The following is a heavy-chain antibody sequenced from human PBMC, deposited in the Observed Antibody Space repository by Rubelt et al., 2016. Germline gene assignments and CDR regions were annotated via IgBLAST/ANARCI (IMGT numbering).Heavy chain of an antibody. D-gene: IGHD2-2*01. Sequence: PGEGLVWVSRINSDGSSTSYADSVKGRFTISRDNAKNTLYLQMNSLRAEDTAVYYCARRGGYCSSTSCYDSWGQGTLVTVSS. J-gene: IGHJ4*02. V-gene: IGHV3-74*01. CDR3: ARRGGYCSSTSCYDS. CDR2: INSDGSST.